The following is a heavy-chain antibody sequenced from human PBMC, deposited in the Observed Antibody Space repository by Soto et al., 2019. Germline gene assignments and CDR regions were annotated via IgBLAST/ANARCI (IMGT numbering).Heavy chain of an antibody. V-gene: IGHV3-30-3*01. Sequence: GGSLRLSCAASGFTFSSYAMHWVRQAPGKGLEWVAVISYDGSNKYYADSVKGRFTISRDNSKNTLYLQMNSLRAEDTAVYYCARDCIAAAVNYYYGMDVWGQGTTVTVSS. CDR2: ISYDGSNK. J-gene: IGHJ6*02. CDR1: GFTFSSYA. CDR3: ARDCIAAAVNYYYGMDV. D-gene: IGHD6-13*01.